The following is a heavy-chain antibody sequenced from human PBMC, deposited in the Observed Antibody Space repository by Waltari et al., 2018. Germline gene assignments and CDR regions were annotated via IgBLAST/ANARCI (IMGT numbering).Heavy chain of an antibody. Sequence: QVQLQQWGAGLLKPSETLSLTCAVYGGSFSGYYWSWLRQPPGKGREWIGEINHSGSTNYNPSLKSRVTISVDTSKNQFSLKLSSVTAADTAVYYCASILLGYCTGGVCYSEYFDYWGQGTLVTVSS. CDR1: GGSFSGYY. CDR2: INHSGST. D-gene: IGHD2-8*02. J-gene: IGHJ4*02. V-gene: IGHV4-34*01. CDR3: ASILLGYCTGGVCYSEYFDY.